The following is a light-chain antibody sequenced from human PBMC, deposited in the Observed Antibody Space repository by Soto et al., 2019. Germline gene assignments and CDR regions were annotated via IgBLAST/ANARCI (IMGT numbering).Light chain of an antibody. CDR3: SSYTSSSTFVV. Sequence: QSVLTQPASVSGSPGQSITISCTGTSSYVGGYNYVSWYQQHPGKAPKLMIYDVSNRPSGVSNRFSGSKSGNTASLTISGLQAEDEADYYCSSYTSSSTFVVFGGGTKVTVL. V-gene: IGLV2-14*01. CDR1: SSYVGGYNY. J-gene: IGLJ2*01. CDR2: DVS.